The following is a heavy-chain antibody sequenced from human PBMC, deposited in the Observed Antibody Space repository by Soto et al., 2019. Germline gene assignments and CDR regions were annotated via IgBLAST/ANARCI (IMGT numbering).Heavy chain of an antibody. CDR2: LYWDDDK. Sequence: QITLKESGPTLVKPTQTLTLTCTFSGFSLSTSGVGVGWVRQPPGEALEWLALLYWDDDKRYSPSLKSRLTITKDTSKNQVVLTMTNVDPVDTATYYCALRSSCTGGGCSPLFDYWGQGTLVTVSS. V-gene: IGHV2-5*02. J-gene: IGHJ4*02. D-gene: IGHD2-15*01. CDR1: GFSLSTSGVG. CDR3: ALRSSCTGGGCSPLFDY.